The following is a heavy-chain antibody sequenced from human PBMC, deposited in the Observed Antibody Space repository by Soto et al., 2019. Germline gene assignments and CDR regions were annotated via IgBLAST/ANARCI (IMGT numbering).Heavy chain of an antibody. D-gene: IGHD2-2*01. CDR2: IYYSGST. CDR3: ARLLSYMFGAAMAPDAFDI. V-gene: IGHV4-31*03. J-gene: IGHJ3*02. CDR1: GGSISSGGYY. Sequence: PSETLSLTCTVSGGSISSGGYYWSWIRQHPGKGLEWIGYIYYSGSTYYNPSLKSRVSITVDTSKNQFSLKLSSVTAADTAVYYCARLLSYMFGAAMAPDAFDIWGQGTMVTVSS.